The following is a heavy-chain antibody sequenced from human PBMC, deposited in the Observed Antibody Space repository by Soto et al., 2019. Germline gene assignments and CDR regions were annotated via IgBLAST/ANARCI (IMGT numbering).Heavy chain of an antibody. CDR3: ARLNYYDSSGYSQDAFDI. CDR2: IYPGDSDT. J-gene: IGHJ3*02. Sequence: PGESLKISCKGSGYSFTSYWIGWVRQMPGKGLEWMGIIYPGDSDTRYSPSFQGQVTISADKSISTAYLQWSSLKASDTAMYYCARLNYYDSSGYSQDAFDIWGQGTMVTVSS. V-gene: IGHV5-51*01. CDR1: GYSFTSYW. D-gene: IGHD3-22*01.